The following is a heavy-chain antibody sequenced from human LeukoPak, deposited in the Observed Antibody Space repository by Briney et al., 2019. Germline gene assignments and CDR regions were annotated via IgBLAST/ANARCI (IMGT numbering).Heavy chain of an antibody. CDR1: GVSTTSYY. Sequence: PSETLSLTCCVSGVSTTSYYLNWIRQPPGRGLEWIGYISDIGRTNYNPSLKSRVTMSVDTSNSQFSLRLNSATAADTAVYYCVVSPNQDFYDYWGQGPLVTVSS. V-gene: IGHV4-4*09. CDR3: VVSPNQDFYDY. CDR2: ISDIGRT. J-gene: IGHJ4*02.